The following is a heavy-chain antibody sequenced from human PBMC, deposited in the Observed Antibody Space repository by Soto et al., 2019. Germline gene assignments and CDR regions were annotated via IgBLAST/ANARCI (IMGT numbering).Heavy chain of an antibody. J-gene: IGHJ4*02. D-gene: IGHD6-19*01. CDR1: GFTFSTFS. CDR2: ISGGGRPI. CDR3: ARDLGWAFDS. Sequence: EVQLVESEGGSVQPGGSLRLSCAASGFTFSTFSMNWVRQAPGRGLEWISYISGGGRPISYADSVKGRFTISRDNAKNSLYLQTDSLTDEDTAVYYCARDLGWAFDSWGQGTLVTVSS. V-gene: IGHV3-48*02.